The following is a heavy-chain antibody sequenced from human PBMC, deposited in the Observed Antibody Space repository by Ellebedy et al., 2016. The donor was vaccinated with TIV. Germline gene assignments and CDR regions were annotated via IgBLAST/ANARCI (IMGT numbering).Heavy chain of an antibody. CDR3: ARALPSSR. Sequence: GESLKISCAASGFTFSDHYMDWVRQAPGKGLEWVGRIRNKANSYTTEYAASVKGRFSISRDDSKNSLYLQMNSLKTEDTAVYFCARALPSSRWGQGTLVTVSS. V-gene: IGHV3-72*01. CDR2: IRNKANSYTT. CDR1: GFTFSDHY. J-gene: IGHJ4*02. D-gene: IGHD6-13*01.